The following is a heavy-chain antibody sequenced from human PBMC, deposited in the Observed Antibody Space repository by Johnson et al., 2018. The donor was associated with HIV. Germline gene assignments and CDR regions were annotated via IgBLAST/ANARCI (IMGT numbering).Heavy chain of an antibody. D-gene: IGHD5-24*01. CDR2: ISYDGSNK. CDR3: AREKMRAFDI. V-gene: IGHV3-30*04. J-gene: IGHJ3*02. CDR1: GFTFSSYA. Sequence: QVQLVESGGGVVQPGRSLRLSCAASGFTFSSYAMHWVRKAPGKGLEWVAVISYDGSNKYYADSVKGRFTISRDNSKNTLYLQMNSLRAEDTAVYYCAREKMRAFDIWGQGTMFTVSS.